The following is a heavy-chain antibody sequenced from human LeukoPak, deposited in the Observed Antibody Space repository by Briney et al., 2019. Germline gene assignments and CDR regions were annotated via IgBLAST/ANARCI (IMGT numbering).Heavy chain of an antibody. J-gene: IGHJ4*02. CDR2: IYYGGST. D-gene: IGHD2-15*01. CDR3: ATYEGCSGGSCYWRRFDY. V-gene: IGHV4-30-4*01. Sequence: PSETLSLTCTVSGGSISSGDYYWSWIRQPPGTGLEWIGYIYYGGSTYYNPSLKSRVTISVDTSKNQFSLKLSSVTAADTAVYYCATYEGCSGGSCYWRRFDYWGQGTLVTVSS. CDR1: GGSISSGDYY.